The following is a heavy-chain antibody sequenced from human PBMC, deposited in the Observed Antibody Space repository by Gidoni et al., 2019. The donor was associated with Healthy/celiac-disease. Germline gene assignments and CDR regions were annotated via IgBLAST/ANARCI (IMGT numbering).Heavy chain of an antibody. Sequence: VREALGNGVEWVGRIKSKTDGGTTDYAAHVKGRFTISRDDSKNTLYLQMNSLKTEDTAVYYCTTDRYCSGGSCYSPVRGYYYYMDVWGKGTTVTVSS. J-gene: IGHJ6*03. CDR3: TTDRYCSGGSCYSPVRGYYYYMDV. V-gene: IGHV3-15*01. D-gene: IGHD2-15*01. CDR2: IKSKTDGGTT.